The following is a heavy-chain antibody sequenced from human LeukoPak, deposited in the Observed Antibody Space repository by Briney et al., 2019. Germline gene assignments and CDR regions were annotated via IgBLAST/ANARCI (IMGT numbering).Heavy chain of an antibody. V-gene: IGHV3-7*01. D-gene: IGHD3-22*01. Sequence: GGSLRLSCAASGFTFRRYWMSWVRQAPGKGLEWVANIKQDGSEKYYVDSVKGRFTISRDNAKNSLYLQMNSLRAEDTGVYYCAREQPYYYDSSGTALMAEIKYYFDYWGQGTLVTVSS. CDR1: GFTFRRYW. CDR3: AREQPYYYDSSGTALMAEIKYYFDY. J-gene: IGHJ4*02. CDR2: IKQDGSEK.